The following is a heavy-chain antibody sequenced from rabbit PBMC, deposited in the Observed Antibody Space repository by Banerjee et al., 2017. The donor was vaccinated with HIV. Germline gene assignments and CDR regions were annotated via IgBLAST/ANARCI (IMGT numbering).Heavy chain of an antibody. Sequence: QSLEESGGDLVKPGASLTLTCTASGFSFSSSYYMCWVRQAPGKGLEWIGCIYTGDYKTYYATWAKGRFTISKTSTTVDLKMTSLTAADTATYFCARDYYLGYGRINLWGPGTLVTVS. J-gene: IGHJ4*01. CDR1: GFSFSSSYY. CDR3: ARDYYLGYGRINL. V-gene: IGHV1S40*01. D-gene: IGHD7-1*01. CDR2: IYTGDYKT.